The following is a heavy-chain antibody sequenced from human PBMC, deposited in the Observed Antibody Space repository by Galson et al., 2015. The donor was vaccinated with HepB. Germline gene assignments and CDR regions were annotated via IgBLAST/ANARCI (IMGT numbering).Heavy chain of an antibody. CDR3: ARALRDGTSGMFYFDS. CDR2: ISHSGGT. CDR1: AGSFNNYY. V-gene: IGHV4-34*01. Sequence: ETLSLTCAVYAGSFNNYYWTWIRQIPEKGLEWIGGISHSGGTNYNPSLSSRVTLSVDTSTNQFSLTLNSLTAADTAVYFCARALRDGTSGMFYFDSWGQGNTVIVSS. J-gene: IGHJ4*02. D-gene: IGHD3-10*01.